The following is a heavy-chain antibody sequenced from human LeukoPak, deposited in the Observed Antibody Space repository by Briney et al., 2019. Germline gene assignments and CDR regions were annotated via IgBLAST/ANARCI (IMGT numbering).Heavy chain of an antibody. CDR2: ISWDGGST. D-gene: IGHD4/OR15-4a*01. CDR3: AKDIGDNGPFQH. J-gene: IGHJ1*01. Sequence: GGSLRLSCAASGFTFDDYTMHWVRQAPGRGLEWVSLISWDGGSTDYADSVKGRFTISRDNRKNSLYLQMNSLRTEDTALYYCAKDIGDNGPFQHWGQGTLVTVSS. CDR1: GFTFDDYT. V-gene: IGHV3-43*01.